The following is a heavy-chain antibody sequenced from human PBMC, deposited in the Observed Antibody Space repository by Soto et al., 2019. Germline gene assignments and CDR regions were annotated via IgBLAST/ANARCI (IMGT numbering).Heavy chain of an antibody. V-gene: IGHV3-23*01. CDR3: AKGQSPRHYDRFDY. D-gene: IGHD3-22*01. CDR2: ISGSGGST. Sequence: PGGSLRLSCAASGFTFSSYAMSWVRQAPGKGLEWVSAISGSGGSTYYADSVKGRFTISRDNSKDTLYLQMNSLRADDTAVYYCAKGQSPRHYDRFDYWGQGTQVTVSS. J-gene: IGHJ4*02. CDR1: GFTFSSYA.